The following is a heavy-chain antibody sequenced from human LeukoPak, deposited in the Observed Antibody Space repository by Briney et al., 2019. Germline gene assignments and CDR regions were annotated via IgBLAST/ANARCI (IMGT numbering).Heavy chain of an antibody. CDR3: ARDDGSGVDY. D-gene: IGHD2-15*01. J-gene: IGHJ4*02. V-gene: IGHV3-74*03. CDR1: GFTFSRYW. Sequence: GGSLRLSCAASGFTFSRYWMLWARQAPGKGLVWVSRISSDGSFTTYADSVKGRFTISRDNAKNTLYLQMSSLRAEDTAVYYCARDDGSGVDYWGQGTLVTVS. CDR2: ISSDGSFT.